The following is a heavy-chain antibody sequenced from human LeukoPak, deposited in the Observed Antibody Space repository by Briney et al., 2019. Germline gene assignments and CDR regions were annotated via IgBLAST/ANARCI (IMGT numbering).Heavy chain of an antibody. CDR3: ARDYASSKRGFYFYMDV. J-gene: IGHJ6*03. CDR2: TYYRSRWYN. CDR1: GDSVSSNNAA. D-gene: IGHD3-10*01. Sequence: SQTLSLTCAISGDSVSSNNAAWNWMRQSPSRGLEWLGRTYYRSRWYNDYAVSVKSRVIISPDTSKNQFSLQLNSVTPGDTALYFCARDYASSKRGFYFYMDVWGKGTTVTVSS. V-gene: IGHV6-1*01.